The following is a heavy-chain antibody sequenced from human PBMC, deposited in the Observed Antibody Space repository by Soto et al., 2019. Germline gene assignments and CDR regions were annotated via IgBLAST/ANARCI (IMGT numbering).Heavy chain of an antibody. CDR2: ISFHNGNR. V-gene: IGHV1-18*04. Sequence: ASVKASCNASGYTFTTDTITWVRPAPGQERECRGCISFHNGNRNYAQRFQGRVTMTTDTSTSTAYMEVRSLRSDDTAVYCCAKSQQLVAYWGQGTLVTVSS. D-gene: IGHD6-6*01. CDR1: GYTFTTDT. CDR3: AKSQQLVAY. J-gene: IGHJ4*02.